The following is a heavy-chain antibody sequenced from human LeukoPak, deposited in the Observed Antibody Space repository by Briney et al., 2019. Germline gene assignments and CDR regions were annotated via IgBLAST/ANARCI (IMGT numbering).Heavy chain of an antibody. CDR1: GGSISSGSYY. CDR2: IYTSGST. J-gene: IGHJ6*03. Sequence: SQTLSLTCTVSGGSISSGSYYWSWIRQPAGKGLEWIGRIYTSGSTNYNPSLKSRVTISVDTSKNQFSLKLSSVTAADTAVYYCARPSTGKYYYMDVWGKGTTVTVSS. V-gene: IGHV4-61*02. D-gene: IGHD7-27*01. CDR3: ARPSTGKYYYMDV.